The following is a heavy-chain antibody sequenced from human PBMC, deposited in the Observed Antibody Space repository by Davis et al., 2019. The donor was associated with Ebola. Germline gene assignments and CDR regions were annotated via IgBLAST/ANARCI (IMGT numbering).Heavy chain of an antibody. Sequence: SVKVSCKASGGTFSSYAISWVRQAPGQGPEWMGGIIPIFGTANYAQKFQGRVTITADESTSTAYMELSSLRSEDTAVYYCASDYCSSTSCTTSPFDYWGQGTLVTVSS. CDR3: ASDYCSSTSCTTSPFDY. D-gene: IGHD2-2*01. V-gene: IGHV1-69*13. CDR1: GGTFSSYA. CDR2: IIPIFGTA. J-gene: IGHJ4*02.